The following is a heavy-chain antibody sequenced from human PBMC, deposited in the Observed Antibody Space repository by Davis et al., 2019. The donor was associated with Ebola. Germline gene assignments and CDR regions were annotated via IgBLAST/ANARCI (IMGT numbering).Heavy chain of an antibody. D-gene: IGHD3-3*01. CDR3: AKGEDYDFWSGYYKAYYYYGMDV. V-gene: IGHV4-59*01. CDR1: GGSISSYY. CDR2: IYYSGST. Sequence: SETLSLTCTVSGGSISSYYWSWIRQPPGKGLEWIGYIYYSGSTNYNPSLKSRVTISVDTSKNQFSLKLSSVTAEDTALYYCAKGEDYDFWSGYYKAYYYYGMDVWGQGTTVTVSS. J-gene: IGHJ6*02.